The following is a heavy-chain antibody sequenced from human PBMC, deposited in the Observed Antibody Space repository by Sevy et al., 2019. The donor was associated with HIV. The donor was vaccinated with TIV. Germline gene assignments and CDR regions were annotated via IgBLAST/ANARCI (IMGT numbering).Heavy chain of an antibody. CDR1: GFTFSSYS. D-gene: IGHD5-18*01. CDR3: AREGYSYGPFDY. J-gene: IGHJ4*02. Sequence: GGSLRLSCAASGFTFSSYSMDWVRQAPGKGLQRVSSISSSGSDIYYAGSLKGRFTISRDNAKNSLYLQMNSLRAEDTAVYYCAREGYSYGPFDYWGQGTLVTVSS. CDR2: ISSSGSDI. V-gene: IGHV3-21*01.